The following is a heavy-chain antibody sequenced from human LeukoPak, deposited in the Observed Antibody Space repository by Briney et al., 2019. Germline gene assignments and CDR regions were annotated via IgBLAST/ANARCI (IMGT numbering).Heavy chain of an antibody. V-gene: IGHV3-21*04. CDR3: ARLGGQVGATRVFDY. D-gene: IGHD1-26*01. J-gene: IGHJ4*02. CDR1: GFTFSSYS. CDR2: ISSSRSYI. Sequence: PGGSLRLSCAASGFTFSSYSMNWVRQAPGKGLEWVSSISSSRSYIYYADSVKGRFTISRDNAKNSLYLQMNSLRSEDTAVYYCARLGGQVGATRVFDYWGQGTLVTVSS.